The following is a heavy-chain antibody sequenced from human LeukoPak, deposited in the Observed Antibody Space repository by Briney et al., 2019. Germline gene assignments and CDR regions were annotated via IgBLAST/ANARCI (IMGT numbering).Heavy chain of an antibody. CDR1: GGPITQTSYY. CDR3: AREMPTVVPFDS. CDR2: LSYSGKT. Sequence: SETLSLTCTVSGGPITQTSYYWGWIRQPPGQGPEWLATLSYSGKTHYNPSLKGRATISPDTSRNQFSLTLTSVTAADTAVYFCAREMPTVVPFDSWGQGTLVTVSS. J-gene: IGHJ4*02. D-gene: IGHD4-23*01. V-gene: IGHV4-39*07.